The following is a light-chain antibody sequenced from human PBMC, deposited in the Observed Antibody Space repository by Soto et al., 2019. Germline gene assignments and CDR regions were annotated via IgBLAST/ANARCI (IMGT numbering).Light chain of an antibody. CDR2: GVT. V-gene: IGLV2-14*01. CDR1: ISDVGSYHY. Sequence: QSALTQPASVSGSPGQSITISCTGTISDVGSYHYVSWYQQHTGKAPQLIIYGVTIRPSGVSSRFSGSKSGNTASLTISGLQAEDEADYYCSSFASSSTVIFGGGTKVTVL. J-gene: IGLJ2*01. CDR3: SSFASSSTVI.